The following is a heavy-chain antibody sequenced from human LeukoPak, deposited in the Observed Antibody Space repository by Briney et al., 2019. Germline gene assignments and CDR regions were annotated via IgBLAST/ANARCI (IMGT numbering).Heavy chain of an antibody. J-gene: IGHJ6*04. D-gene: IGHD4-17*01. CDR3: ARDYGEPTLAYYYGMDV. Sequence: GGSLRLSCAASGFTFSSYEMNWVRQAPGKGLEWISYISSSGSTIYYADSLKGRFTISRDNAKNSLYLQMNSLRAEDTAVYFCARDYGEPTLAYYYGMDVWGKGTTVTVSS. V-gene: IGHV3-48*03. CDR2: ISSSGSTI. CDR1: GFTFSSYE.